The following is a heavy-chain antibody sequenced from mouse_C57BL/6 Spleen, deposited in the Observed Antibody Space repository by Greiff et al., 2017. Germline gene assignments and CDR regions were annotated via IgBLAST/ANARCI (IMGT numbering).Heavy chain of an antibody. CDR2: IDPSDSET. J-gene: IGHJ4*01. Sequence: VQLQQPGAELVRPGSSVKLSCKASGYTFTSYWMHWVKQRPIQGLEWIGNIDPSDSETHYNQKFKGKATLTVDKSSSTAYMQLSSLTSEDSAVAYCAIDSSGYGDYAMDYWGQGTSVTVSS. CDR3: AIDSSGYGDYAMDY. V-gene: IGHV1-52*01. D-gene: IGHD3-2*02. CDR1: GYTFTSYW.